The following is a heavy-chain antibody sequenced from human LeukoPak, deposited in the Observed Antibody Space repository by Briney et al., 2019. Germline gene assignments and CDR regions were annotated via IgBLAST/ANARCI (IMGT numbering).Heavy chain of an antibody. CDR3: ARGAPVAATRGMDV. Sequence: SQTLSLTCAISGDSFSSNSATWNWVRQSPSRGLEWLGRTYYRSRWYSDYAVSVKSRITINPDPSKNQFSLQLNSVTPEDTAVYYCARGAPVAATRGMDVWGQGTTVTVSS. CDR2: TYYRSRWYS. J-gene: IGHJ6*02. D-gene: IGHD6-19*01. CDR1: GDSFSSNSAT. V-gene: IGHV6-1*01.